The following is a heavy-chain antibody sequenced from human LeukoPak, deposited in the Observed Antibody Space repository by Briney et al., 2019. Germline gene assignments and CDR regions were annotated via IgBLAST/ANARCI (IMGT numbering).Heavy chain of an antibody. D-gene: IGHD5-18*01. CDR3: ARIAVSRGYSYGTGY. CDR1: GYTFTSYY. Sequence: ASVKVSCKASGYTFTSYYMHWVRQAPGQGLEWMGIINPSGGSTSYAQKFQGRVTMTRNTSISTAYMELSSLRSEDTAVYYCARIAVSRGYSYGTGYWGQGTLVTVSS. J-gene: IGHJ4*02. CDR2: INPSGGST. V-gene: IGHV1-46*01.